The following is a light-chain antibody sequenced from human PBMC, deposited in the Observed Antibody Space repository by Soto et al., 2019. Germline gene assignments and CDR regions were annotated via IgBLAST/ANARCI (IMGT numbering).Light chain of an antibody. J-gene: IGLJ1*01. CDR3: ASFTSTGTQV. CDR2: EVT. CDR1: SSDVGGYNY. Sequence: QSVLTQPASVSGSPGQSITISCTGSSSDVGGYNYVSWYQQHPGKVPKLMIYEVTNRPSGVSIRFSGSKSGNTASLTISGLRADDEADYFCASFTSTGTQVLGPGTKVTVL. V-gene: IGLV2-14*01.